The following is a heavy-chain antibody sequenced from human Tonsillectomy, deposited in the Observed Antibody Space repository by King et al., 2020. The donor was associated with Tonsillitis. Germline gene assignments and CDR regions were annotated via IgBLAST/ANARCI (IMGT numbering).Heavy chain of an antibody. CDR1: GYSFTSYW. D-gene: IGHD2-15*01. CDR3: AGGISGLDAFDI. J-gene: IGHJ3*02. Sequence: QLVQSGAEVKKPGESLKISCKGSGYSFTSYWIGWVLQMPGKGLECMGIIFPGGSDTRYRPPFQGQVTNSADKSNSPPYLQWGSLTASDTAMYYCAGGISGLDAFDIWGQGTMVTVSS. V-gene: IGHV5-51*03. CDR2: IFPGGSDT.